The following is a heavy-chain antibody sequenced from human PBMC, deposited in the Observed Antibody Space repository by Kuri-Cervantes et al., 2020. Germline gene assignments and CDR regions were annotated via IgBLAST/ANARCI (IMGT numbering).Heavy chain of an antibody. D-gene: IGHD1-26*01. J-gene: IGHJ6*02. V-gene: IGHV3-30-3*01. CDR1: GFTFSSYA. CDR3: ARDGGLVGATTSGDYYYGMDV. Sequence: GESLKISCAASGFTFSSYAMHWVRQAPGKGLEWVAVISYDGSNKYYADSVKGRSTISRDNSKNTLYLQMNSLRAEDTAVYYCARDGGLVGATTSGDYYYGMDVWGQGTMVTVSS. CDR2: ISYDGSNK.